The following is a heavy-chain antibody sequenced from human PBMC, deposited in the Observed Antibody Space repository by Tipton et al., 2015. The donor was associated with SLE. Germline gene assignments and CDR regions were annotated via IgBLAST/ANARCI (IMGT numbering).Heavy chain of an antibody. J-gene: IGHJ3*02. CDR1: GFTVSTNY. CDR2: IYSGGST. CDR3: ARESDYDFWRGHLDAFDM. Sequence: VQLVQSGGGLVQPGGSLRLSCAASGFTVSTNYMSWVRQAPGKGLEWVSVIYSGGSTSYADFVRGRFTIPRDSLKNTVYLQMNSLRAEDTAMYFCARESDYDFWRGHLDAFDMWGQGTLVTVSS. D-gene: IGHD3-3*01. V-gene: IGHV3-53*04.